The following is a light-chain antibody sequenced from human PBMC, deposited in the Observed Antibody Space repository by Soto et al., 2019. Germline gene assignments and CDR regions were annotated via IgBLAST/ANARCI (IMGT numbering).Light chain of an antibody. CDR2: GAS. V-gene: IGKV3-20*01. Sequence: EIVLTQSPGTLSLSPGEIATLSFSASQSVSSSYLAWHQQKPGQAPRLLIYGASSRATGIPDRFSGSGSGTDFTLTISRLEPEDFAVYYCQQYGSFPITFGQGTRLEIK. CDR1: QSVSSSY. J-gene: IGKJ5*01. CDR3: QQYGSFPIT.